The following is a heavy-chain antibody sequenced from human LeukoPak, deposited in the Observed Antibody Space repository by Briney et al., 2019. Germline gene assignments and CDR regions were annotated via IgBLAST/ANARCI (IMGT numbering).Heavy chain of an antibody. D-gene: IGHD3-10*01. Sequence: SETLSLTCTVSGGSISSYYWSWIRQPPGKGLEWIGYIYYSGSTYYNPSLKSRVTISVDTSKNQFSLKLSSVTAADTAVYYCARGDGRFGPDIWGQGTMVTVSS. CDR2: IYYSGST. J-gene: IGHJ3*02. V-gene: IGHV4-59*08. CDR3: ARGDGRFGPDI. CDR1: GGSISSYY.